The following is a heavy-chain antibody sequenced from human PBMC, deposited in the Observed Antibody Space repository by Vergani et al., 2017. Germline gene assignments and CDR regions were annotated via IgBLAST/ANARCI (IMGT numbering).Heavy chain of an antibody. CDR3: ARPVTSISDY. D-gene: IGHD2-21*02. CDR2: ISWNSGST. CDR1: GFTFDDYA. J-gene: IGHJ4*02. Sequence: EVQLVESGGGLVQPGRSLRLSCAASGFTFDDYAMHWVRQAPGKGLEWVSGISWNSGSTYYADSVKGRFTISRDNSKNTLYLQMNSLRAEDTAVYYCARPVTSISDYWGQGTLVTVSS. V-gene: IGHV3-9*01.